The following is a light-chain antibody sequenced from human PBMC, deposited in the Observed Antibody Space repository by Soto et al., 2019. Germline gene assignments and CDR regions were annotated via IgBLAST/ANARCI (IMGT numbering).Light chain of an antibody. Sequence: EIVLTQSPGTLSLSPGERASLSCRASQSLSSSHLIWYQQKPGQAPRLLIYDASSRATGIPDRFSGGGSGTDFTLTISRLEPKDFAVYYCQHLSAFGQGTKVEIK. J-gene: IGKJ1*01. V-gene: IGKV3-20*01. CDR1: QSLSSSH. CDR2: DAS. CDR3: QHLSA.